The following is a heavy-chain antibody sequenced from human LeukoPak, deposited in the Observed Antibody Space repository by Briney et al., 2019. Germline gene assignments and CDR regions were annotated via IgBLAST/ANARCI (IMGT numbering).Heavy chain of an antibody. D-gene: IGHD3-22*01. Sequence: GGPLRLSCAASGFTVSSNYMSWVRQAPGKGLEWVSVIYSGGSTYYADSVKGRFTISRDNSKNTLYLQMNSLRAEDTAVYYCAREHQDYYDSSGYYSDYWGQGTLVTVSS. CDR1: GFTVSSNY. J-gene: IGHJ4*02. CDR2: IYSGGST. V-gene: IGHV3-66*01. CDR3: AREHQDYYDSSGYYSDY.